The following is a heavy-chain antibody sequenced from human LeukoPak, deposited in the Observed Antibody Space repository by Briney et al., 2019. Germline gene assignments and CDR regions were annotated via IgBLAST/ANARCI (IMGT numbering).Heavy chain of an antibody. CDR1: GYTFTGYY. CDR2: INPNSGGT. CDR3: ARDRATYYDILTHDY. V-gene: IGHV1-2*02. J-gene: IGHJ4*02. D-gene: IGHD3-9*01. Sequence: ASVKVSCKASGYTFTGYYMHWVRQAPGQGLEWMGWINPNSGGTNYAQKFQGRVTMTRDTSISTAYMELSRLRSDDTAVYYCARDRATYYDILTHDYWGQGTLVTVSS.